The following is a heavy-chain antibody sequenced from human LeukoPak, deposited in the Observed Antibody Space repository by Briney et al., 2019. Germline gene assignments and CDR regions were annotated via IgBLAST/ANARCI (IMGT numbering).Heavy chain of an antibody. CDR3: ARDRITGTSTPPGERFDL. Sequence: ASVTVSCTASGGTFSSYAISWVRQAPGQGLEWMGGIIPIFGTANYAQKFQGRVTITTDGSTSTAYMELSSLRSEDTAVYYCARDRITGTSTPPGERFDLWGQGTLVTVSS. V-gene: IGHV1-69*05. CDR1: GGTFSSYA. D-gene: IGHD1-7*01. CDR2: IIPIFGTA. J-gene: IGHJ5*02.